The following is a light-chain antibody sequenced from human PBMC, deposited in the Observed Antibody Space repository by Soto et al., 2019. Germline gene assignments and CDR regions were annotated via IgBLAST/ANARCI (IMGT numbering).Light chain of an antibody. CDR2: GAS. J-gene: IGKJ2*01. CDR3: QQYSTSPPEYT. Sequence: PGARATLSCRTSRSVNSAYLAWYQQKPGQPPRLLIYGASSRATGIQDRFSGSGSGTDFTLTISRLEPEDFAVYYCQQYSTSPPEYTFGQGTKLEIK. V-gene: IGKV3-20*01. CDR1: RSVNSAY.